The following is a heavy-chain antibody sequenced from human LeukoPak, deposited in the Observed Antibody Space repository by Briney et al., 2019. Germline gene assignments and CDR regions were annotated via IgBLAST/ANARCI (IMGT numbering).Heavy chain of an antibody. J-gene: IGHJ4*02. CDR2: VYYSGET. CDR3: ARLQGDSTAIFDY. D-gene: IGHD2-21*01. CDR1: GGSISGHY. Sequence: SETLSLTCTVSGGSISGHYWSWIRQPPAKGLEWVGYVYYSGETNYNPSLKSRVTISVDTAKNQFSLKLTSVTAADTAVYYCARLQGDSTAIFDYWGQGILVSVSS. V-gene: IGHV4-59*11.